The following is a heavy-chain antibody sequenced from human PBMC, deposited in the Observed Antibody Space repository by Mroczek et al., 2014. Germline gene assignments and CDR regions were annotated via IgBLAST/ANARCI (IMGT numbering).Heavy chain of an antibody. Sequence: QVQLVQSGAEVKKPGASVKVSCKASGYTFTSYGISWVRQAPGQGLEWMGWISAYNGNTNYAQKLQGRVTMTTDTSTSTAYMELRSLRSDDTAVYYCARDEYYGFGSYYKRDWYFDLVGPGHPWSLSP. D-gene: IGHD3-10*01. CDR3: ARDEYYGFGSYYKRDWYFDL. V-gene: IGHV1-18*01. CDR1: GYTFTSYG. CDR2: ISAYNGNT. J-gene: IGHJ2*01.